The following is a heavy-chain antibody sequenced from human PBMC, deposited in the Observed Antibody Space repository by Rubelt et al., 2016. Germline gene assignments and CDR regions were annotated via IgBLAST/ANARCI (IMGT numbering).Heavy chain of an antibody. CDR3: ARENYDFWSGPNDAFDI. CDR1: GGSISSSSYY. D-gene: IGHD3-3*01. J-gene: IGHJ3*02. CDR2: IYYSGST. V-gene: IGHV4-39*07. Sequence: QLQLQESGPGLVKPSETLSLTCTVSGGSISSSSYYWGWIRQPPGKGLEWIGSIYYSGSTYYNPSLKGRVTISVDTSKNQFSLKLSSVTAADTAVYYCARENYDFWSGPNDAFDIWGQGTMVTVSS.